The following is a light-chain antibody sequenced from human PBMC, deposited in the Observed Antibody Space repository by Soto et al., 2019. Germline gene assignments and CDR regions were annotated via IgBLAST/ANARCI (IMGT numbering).Light chain of an antibody. Sequence: QSALTQPASVSGSPGQSITISCTGTSSDVGGYNYVSWYQQHPGKAPQLMISEVSNRPSGVSNRFSGSKSGNTASLTTSGLRAEDEADYYCSSYTSSSTRVFGGGTKHTVL. CDR3: SSYTSSSTRV. V-gene: IGLV2-14*01. CDR1: SSDVGGYNY. J-gene: IGLJ3*02. CDR2: EVS.